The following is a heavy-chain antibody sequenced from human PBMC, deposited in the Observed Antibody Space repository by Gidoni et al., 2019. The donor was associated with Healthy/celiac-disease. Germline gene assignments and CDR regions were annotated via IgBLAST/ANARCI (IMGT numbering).Heavy chain of an antibody. V-gene: IGHV1-3*01. CDR3: ARDRTTTSRFDY. CDR2: INAGNGNT. CDR1: GYPFTSYA. J-gene: IGHJ4*02. Sequence: QVQLVQSGAEVKKPGASVQVSCKASGYPFTSYAMHWVRQAPGQRLEWMGWINAGNGNTKYSQKFQGRVTITRDTSASTAYMELSSLRSEDTAVYYCARDRTTTSRFDYWGQGTLVTVSS. D-gene: IGHD4-17*01.